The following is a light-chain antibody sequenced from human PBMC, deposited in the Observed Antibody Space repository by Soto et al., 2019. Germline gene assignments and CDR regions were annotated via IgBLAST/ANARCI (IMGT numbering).Light chain of an antibody. V-gene: IGLV1-40*01. Sequence: QSVLTQPPSVSGAPGQRVTISCTGSSSNIGAGYGVHWYQHLPGTAPKLLIYGNNNRPSGVPDRFSGSKSGTSASLAITGLQAEDEADYYCQSSDTSLRGVVFGGGTKLTVL. CDR2: GNN. CDR3: QSSDTSLRGVV. CDR1: SSNIGAGYG. J-gene: IGLJ2*01.